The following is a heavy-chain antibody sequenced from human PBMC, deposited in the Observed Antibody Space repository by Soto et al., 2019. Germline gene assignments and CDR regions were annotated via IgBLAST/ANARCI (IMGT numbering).Heavy chain of an antibody. Sequence: QVQLVESGGGVVQPGRSLRLSCAASGFTFSSYGMHWVRQAPGKGLESVAVIWYDGSNKYYADSVKGRFTISRDNSKNTLYLQMNSLRAEDTAVYYCARVGDDYGDLYGMDVWGQGTTVTVSS. CDR2: IWYDGSNK. D-gene: IGHD4-17*01. J-gene: IGHJ6*02. V-gene: IGHV3-33*01. CDR1: GFTFSSYG. CDR3: ARVGDDYGDLYGMDV.